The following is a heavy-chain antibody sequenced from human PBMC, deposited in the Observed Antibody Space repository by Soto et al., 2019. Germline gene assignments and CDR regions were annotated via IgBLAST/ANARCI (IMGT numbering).Heavy chain of an antibody. CDR2: INPSGGST. D-gene: IGHD3-22*01. V-gene: IGHV1-46*04. CDR1: GYTFTSYY. CDR3: ARDLSPSTYYYDSSGYSPGY. J-gene: IGHJ4*02. Sequence: GASVKVSCKASGYTFTSYYMHWVRQAPGQGLEWMGIINPSGGSTSYAQKLQGRVTMTRDTSTSTVYMELSSLRSEDTAVYYCARDLSPSTYYYDSSGYSPGYWGQGTLVTVSS.